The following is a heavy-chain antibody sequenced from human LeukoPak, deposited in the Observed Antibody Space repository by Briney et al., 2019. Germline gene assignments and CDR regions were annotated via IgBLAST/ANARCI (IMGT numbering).Heavy chain of an antibody. CDR3: ARRGPYDSSGYYYFDY. CDR1: GFTFSTYA. CDR2: ISSSSSYI. D-gene: IGHD3-22*01. V-gene: IGHV3-21*01. Sequence: PGGSLRLSXAASGFTFSTYAMSWVRQAPGKGLEWVSSISSSSSYIYYADSVKGRFTISRDNAKNSLYLQMNSLRAEDTAVYYCARRGPYDSSGYYYFDYWGQGTLVTVSS. J-gene: IGHJ4*02.